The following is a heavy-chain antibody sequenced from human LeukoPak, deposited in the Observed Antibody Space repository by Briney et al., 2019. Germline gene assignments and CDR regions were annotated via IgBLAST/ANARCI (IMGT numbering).Heavy chain of an antibody. CDR1: GFTFSSYS. CDR2: ISSSSSYI. J-gene: IGHJ3*02. Sequence: GGSLRLSCAASGFTFSSYSMNWVRQAPGKGLEWVSSISSSSSYIYYADSVKGLFTISRDNAKNSLYLQMNSLRAEDTAVYYCARTREFTGAFDIWGQGTMVTVSS. D-gene: IGHD3-10*01. CDR3: ARTREFTGAFDI. V-gene: IGHV3-21*01.